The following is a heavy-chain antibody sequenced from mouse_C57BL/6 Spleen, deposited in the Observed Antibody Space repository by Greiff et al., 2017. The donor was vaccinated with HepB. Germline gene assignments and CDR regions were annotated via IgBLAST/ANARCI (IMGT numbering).Heavy chain of an antibody. Sequence: EVKVVESGGGLVKPGGSLKLSCAASGFTFSDYGMHWVRQAPEKGLEWVAYISSGSSTIYYADTVKGRFTISRDNAKNTLFLQMTSLRSEDTAMYYCARSYYGSSLLYYFDYWGQGTTLTVSS. J-gene: IGHJ2*01. CDR2: ISSGSSTI. D-gene: IGHD1-1*01. CDR3: ARSYYGSSLLYYFDY. CDR1: GFTFSDYG. V-gene: IGHV5-17*01.